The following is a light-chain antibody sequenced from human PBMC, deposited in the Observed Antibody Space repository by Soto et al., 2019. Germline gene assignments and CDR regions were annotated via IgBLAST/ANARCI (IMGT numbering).Light chain of an antibody. CDR3: HSYDSSAHWV. J-gene: IGLJ3*02. V-gene: IGLV6-57*04. CDR2: QDN. Sequence: LTQPHSVSESPGQTVTISCTRSGGSIANNYVQWYQQRPGSAPTTVIYQDNERPSGVPDRFSGSIDTSSNSASLTISGLRTEDEADYYCHSYDSSAHWVFGEGTKLTVL. CDR1: GGSIANNY.